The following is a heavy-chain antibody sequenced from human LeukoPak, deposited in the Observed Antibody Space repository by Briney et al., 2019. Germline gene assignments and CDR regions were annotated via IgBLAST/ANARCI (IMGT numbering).Heavy chain of an antibody. CDR1: GFTFSSYS. CDR2: ISSSSSYI. D-gene: IGHD6-19*01. Sequence: GGTLRLSCAASGFTFSSYSMNWVRQAPGKGLEWVSSISSSSSYIYYADSVKGRFTISRDNAKNSLYLQMNSLRAEDTAVYYCARHSSGWSIYYYYYGMDVWGQGTTVTVSS. V-gene: IGHV3-21*01. J-gene: IGHJ6*02. CDR3: ARHSSGWSIYYYYYGMDV.